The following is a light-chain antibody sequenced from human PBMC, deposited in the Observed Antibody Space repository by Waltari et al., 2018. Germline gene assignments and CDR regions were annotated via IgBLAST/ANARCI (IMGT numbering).Light chain of an antibody. CDR3: QQGYNTPLT. V-gene: IGKV1-12*01. Sequence: DIQLTQSPSSLSASVGDKVTMTCRASQGISSWLAWYQQKPGKAPKLLIYAASRLQSGVPSRFSGSGSGTDYTLTISSLQAEDFATYYCQQGYNTPLTFGGGTKVEIK. CDR1: QGISSW. J-gene: IGKJ4*01. CDR2: AAS.